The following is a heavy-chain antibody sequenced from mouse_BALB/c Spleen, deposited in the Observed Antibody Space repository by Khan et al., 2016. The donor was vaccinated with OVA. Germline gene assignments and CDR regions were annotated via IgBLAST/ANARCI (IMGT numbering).Heavy chain of an antibody. CDR2: INSDGDYT. CDR1: GFTFSTFA. D-gene: IGHD2-1*01. V-gene: IGHV5-9-3*01. J-gene: IGHJ3*01. CDR3: ARSPYGNFAY. Sequence: EVHLVESGGGLVKPGGSLKLSCAASGFTFSTFAMSWVRQTPEMRLEWVTTINSDGDYTYYPDSVTGRFTVSRANARNTLDLQMSSLRSEDTAMYYCARSPYGNFAYWGQGTLVTVSA.